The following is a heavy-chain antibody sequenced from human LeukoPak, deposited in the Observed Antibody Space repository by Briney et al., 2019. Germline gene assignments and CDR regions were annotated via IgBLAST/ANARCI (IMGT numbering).Heavy chain of an antibody. CDR2: IWYDGSNK. Sequence: GGSLRLSCAASGFTFSSYGMHWVRQALGKGLEWVAVIWYDGSNKYYADSVKGRFTISRDNSENTLYLQMNSLRAEDTAVYYCAKDYRYFDSSGYSPFDYWGQGTLVTVSS. J-gene: IGHJ4*02. D-gene: IGHD3-22*01. V-gene: IGHV3-33*06. CDR1: GFTFSSYG. CDR3: AKDYRYFDSSGYSPFDY.